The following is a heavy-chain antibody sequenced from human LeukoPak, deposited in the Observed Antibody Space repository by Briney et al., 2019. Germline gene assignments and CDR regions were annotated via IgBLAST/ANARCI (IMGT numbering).Heavy chain of an antibody. CDR2: ISAYNGNA. J-gene: IGHJ3*02. CDR1: GYTFTSYG. D-gene: IGHD1-14*01. Sequence: ASVKVSCKASGYTFTSYGISWVRQAPGQGLEWMGWISAYNGNANYAQKLQGRVTKTTDTSTSTAYMELRSLRSEDTAVYYCAYDHTSHDAFDIWGQGTMVTVSS. V-gene: IGHV1-18*01. CDR3: AYDHTSHDAFDI.